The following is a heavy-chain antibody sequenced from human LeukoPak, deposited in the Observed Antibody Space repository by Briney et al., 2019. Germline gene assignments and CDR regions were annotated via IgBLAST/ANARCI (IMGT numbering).Heavy chain of an antibody. J-gene: IGHJ5*02. CDR2: IYSGADT. D-gene: IGHD2-15*01. Sequence: PGGSLRLSCAASGFTVSGNYMSWVRQAPGKGLEWVSVIYSGADTYYADSVKGRFTIPRHSSQNTVYLQMNSLRAEDTAVYYCARAQYCSGGSCYSGTLGSWGQGTLVTVSS. CDR3: ARAQYCSGGSCYSGTLGS. CDR1: GFTVSGNY. V-gene: IGHV3-53*04.